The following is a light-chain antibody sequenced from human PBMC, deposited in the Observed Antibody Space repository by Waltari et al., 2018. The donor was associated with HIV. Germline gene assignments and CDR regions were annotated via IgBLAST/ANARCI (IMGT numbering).Light chain of an antibody. CDR2: GAS. Sequence: EIVMTQSPATLSVSPGERATLSCRASQSVSSNLAWYQQKPGQAPRLLIYGASTRATGNPAGWISSRSVTKYTLTIISLQSSDVAVDYCQQYYNWRPYTFGQGTKLEIK. CDR1: QSVSSN. V-gene: IGKV3-15*01. J-gene: IGKJ2*01. CDR3: QQYYNWRPYT.